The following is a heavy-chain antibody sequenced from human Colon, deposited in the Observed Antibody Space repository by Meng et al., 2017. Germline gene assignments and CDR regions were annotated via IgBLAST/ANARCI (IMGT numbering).Heavy chain of an antibody. D-gene: IGHD3-10*01. CDR3: ARVSISWGRGVISIDYFDC. CDR2: IYSGGKT. J-gene: IGHJ4*02. CDR1: GFTVSNNY. V-gene: IGHV3-53*04. Sequence: GESLKISCAASGFTVSNNYMTWVRQAPGRGLEWVSIIYSGGKTYYADSVKGRFTISRHNSNNTLSLQMNSLRHEDTAVYYCARVSISWGRGVISIDYFDCWGQGTLVTVSS.